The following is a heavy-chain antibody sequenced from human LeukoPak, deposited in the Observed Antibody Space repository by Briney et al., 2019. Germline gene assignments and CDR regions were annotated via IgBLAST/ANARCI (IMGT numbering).Heavy chain of an antibody. J-gene: IGHJ4*02. CDR3: AKDISLYGSGSYGSPGDY. CDR2: ISWSSGSI. D-gene: IGHD3-10*01. Sequence: PGRSLRLSCEASGLSFGDYTMHWVRQVPGKGLEWVSGISWSSGSIGYADSVKGRFTISRDNAKNSLYLQMNSLRAEDTALYYCAKDISLYGSGSYGSPGDYWGQGTLVTVSS. CDR1: GLSFGDYT. V-gene: IGHV3-9*01.